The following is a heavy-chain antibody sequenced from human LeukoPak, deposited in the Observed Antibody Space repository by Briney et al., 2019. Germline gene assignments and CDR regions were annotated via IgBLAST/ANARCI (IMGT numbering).Heavy chain of an antibody. D-gene: IGHD3-9*01. J-gene: IGHJ5*02. CDR3: ASSYLASNILTAPNWFDP. Sequence: SETLSLTCTVSGGSISSSSYYWGWIRQPPGKGLEWIGSIYYSGSTYYNPSLKSRVTISVDTSKNQLSLKLSSVTAADTAVYYRASSYLASNILTAPNWFDPWGQGTLVTVSS. V-gene: IGHV4-39*07. CDR1: GGSISSSSYY. CDR2: IYYSGST.